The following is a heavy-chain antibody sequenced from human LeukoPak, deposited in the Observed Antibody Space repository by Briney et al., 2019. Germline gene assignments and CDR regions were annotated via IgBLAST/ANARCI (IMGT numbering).Heavy chain of an antibody. V-gene: IGHV3-21*04. CDR3: AKDFRATGHHAFDI. CDR2: ISSSSTYI. J-gene: IGHJ3*02. Sequence: GGSLRLSCAASGFTFSSYSMNWVRQAPGKGLEWVSSISSSSTYIYYADSVKGRFTISRDNAKNSLYLQMNSLRAEDTAVYYCAKDFRATGHHAFDIWGQGTMVTVSS. D-gene: IGHD1-26*01. CDR1: GFTFSSYS.